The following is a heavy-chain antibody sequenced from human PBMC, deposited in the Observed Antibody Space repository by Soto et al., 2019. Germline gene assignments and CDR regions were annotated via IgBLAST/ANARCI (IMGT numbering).Heavy chain of an antibody. V-gene: IGHV1-18*01. CDR1: GYSFTSYG. CDR3: ARDLLGSFDV. J-gene: IGHJ3*01. Sequence: QVPLVQSGAVVKQPGASVKVSCKASGYSFTSYGIGWVRQAPGRGLEWMGWINTNNGNTNSAQRLQGRVTMTADTCTRTAYMELRSLRFDDTAVYYCARDLLGSFDVWGQGTMVTISS. CDR2: INTNNGNT. D-gene: IGHD2-15*01.